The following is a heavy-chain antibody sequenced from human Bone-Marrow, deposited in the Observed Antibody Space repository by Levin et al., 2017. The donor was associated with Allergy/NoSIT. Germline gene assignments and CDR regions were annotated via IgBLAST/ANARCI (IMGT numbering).Heavy chain of an antibody. CDR3: ARARGDYGDYAFDY. V-gene: IGHV3-33*01. J-gene: IGHJ4*02. D-gene: IGHD4-17*01. CDR1: GFPFSSSG. CDR2: IWYDGSNK. Sequence: LSLTCAASGFPFSSSGMHWVRQAPGKGLEWVAVIWYDGSNKYYADSVKGRFTISRDNSKNTLYLQMNSLRAEDTAVYYCARARGDYGDYAFDYWGQGTLVTVSS.